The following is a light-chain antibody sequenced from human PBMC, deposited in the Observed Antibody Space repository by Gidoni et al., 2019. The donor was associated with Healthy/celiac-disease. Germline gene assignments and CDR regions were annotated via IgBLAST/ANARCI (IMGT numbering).Light chain of an antibody. V-gene: IGKV1-39*01. CDR3: QQSYSTPYT. CDR1: QSISSY. Sequence: SQMTQSPSSLSAYVGDRVTITCRASQSISSYLNWYQQKPGKAPKLLIYAASSLQSGVPSRFSGSGSGTDFTLTSSSLQPEDFATYYCQQSYSTPYTFXXXTKLEIK. CDR2: AAS. J-gene: IGKJ2*01.